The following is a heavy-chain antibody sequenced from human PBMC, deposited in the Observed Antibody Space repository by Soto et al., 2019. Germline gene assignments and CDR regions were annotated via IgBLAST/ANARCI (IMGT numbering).Heavy chain of an antibody. CDR1: GFTFSSYN. CDR2: IISSSNYI. D-gene: IGHD4-17*01. Sequence: EVQLVEXGGGXXXXGXXXXXXXXXXGFTFSSYNMNWVRQAPGKGLEWVSSIISSSNYIYYADSMKGRFTISRDNAKNSLYLQMNSLRAEDTAVYYCARENAYGDPNSFDYWGQGTLVTVSS. V-gene: IGHV3-21*02. J-gene: IGHJ4*02. CDR3: ARENAYGDPNSFDY.